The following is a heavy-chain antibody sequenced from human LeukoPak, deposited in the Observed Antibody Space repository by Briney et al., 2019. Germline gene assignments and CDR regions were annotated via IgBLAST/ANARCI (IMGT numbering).Heavy chain of an antibody. CDR2: ISYDGSNK. J-gene: IGHJ3*02. Sequence: PGGSLRLSCALSRFTFSNYTMHWVREAPGKGLEWVAVISYDGSNKYYAESVTCRFAISRDNSKNTLYLQMKSLRADDRAVYYCARGYGSSGYYPDAFDIWGQGTMVTVSS. V-gene: IGHV3-30*09. CDR3: ARGYGSSGYYPDAFDI. D-gene: IGHD3-22*01. CDR1: RFTFSNYT.